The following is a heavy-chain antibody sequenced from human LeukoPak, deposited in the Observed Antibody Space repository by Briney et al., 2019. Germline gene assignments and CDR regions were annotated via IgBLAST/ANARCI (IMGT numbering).Heavy chain of an antibody. V-gene: IGHV3-21*01. CDR2: ISSSSDYI. Sequence: GGSLRLSCAASGFTFSYYSMNWVRQAPGKVLEWVSSISSSSDYIYYADSVKGRFTISRDNAKNSLFLQMNSLRAEDTAVYYCARAGFTFSDYFGSFFDYWGQGTLVTVSS. D-gene: IGHD3-10*01. J-gene: IGHJ4*02. CDR3: ARAGFTFSDYFGSFFDY. CDR1: GFTFSYYS.